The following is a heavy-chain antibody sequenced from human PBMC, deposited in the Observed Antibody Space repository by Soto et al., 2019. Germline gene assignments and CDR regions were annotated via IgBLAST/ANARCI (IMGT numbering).Heavy chain of an antibody. CDR2: IHYTGSI. CDR3: AREDDGGDRDYYGLDV. J-gene: IGHJ6*02. V-gene: IGHV4-30-4*08. D-gene: IGHD2-21*02. CDR1: GGSISSEYFH. Sequence: QVQLQQSGPGLVEPSQTLSLTCAVSGGSISSEYFHWTWIRQSPGKGLEWIGYIHYTGSIMYNPSFNIRLTMAVDTTKIQFSLQLTSVTAADTAVYFCAREDDGGDRDYYGLDVWGQGTTVTVSS.